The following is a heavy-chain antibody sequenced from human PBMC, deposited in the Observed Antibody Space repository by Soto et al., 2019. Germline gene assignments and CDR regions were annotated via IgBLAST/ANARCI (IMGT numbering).Heavy chain of an antibody. J-gene: IGHJ4*02. D-gene: IGHD6-19*01. V-gene: IGHV5-10-1*01. CDR1: GYSFTSYW. Sequence: GESLKISCKGSGYSFTSYWISWVRQMPGKGLEWMGRIDPSDSYTNYSPSFQGHVTISADKSISTAYLQWSSLKASDTAMYYCARRPVGSSGWPRADYWGQGTLVTVSS. CDR2: IDPSDSYT. CDR3: ARRPVGSSGWPRADY.